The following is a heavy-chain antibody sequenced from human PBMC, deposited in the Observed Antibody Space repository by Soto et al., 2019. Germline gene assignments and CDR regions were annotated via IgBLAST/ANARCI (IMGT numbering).Heavy chain of an antibody. J-gene: IGHJ5*02. V-gene: IGHV4-31*03. CDR2: FYSSGSI. CDR1: GYSITAGGYY. D-gene: IGHD6-19*01. Sequence: SETLSLTCFVSGYSITAGGYYWSWIRHHPGKGLEWIGSFYSSGSIIYNPSLRSRVSISGDTSSNQFSMSMPSVTAADTDRYYCARMYSSGSGWFHPWGQGTLVTVSS. CDR3: ARMYSSGSGWFHP.